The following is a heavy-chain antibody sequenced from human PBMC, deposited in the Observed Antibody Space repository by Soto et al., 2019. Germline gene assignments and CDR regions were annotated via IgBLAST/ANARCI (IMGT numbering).Heavy chain of an antibody. V-gene: IGHV4-34*01. Sequence: PSETLSLTCAVYGGSFSGYYWSWIRQPPGKGLEWIGEINHSGSTNYNPSLKSRVTISVDTSKNQFSLKLSSVTAADTAVYYCARDRFGSGSHYYYYYGTDVWGQGTTVTAP. CDR2: INHSGST. CDR1: GGSFSGYY. D-gene: IGHD3-10*01. CDR3: ARDRFGSGSHYYYYYGTDV. J-gene: IGHJ6*02.